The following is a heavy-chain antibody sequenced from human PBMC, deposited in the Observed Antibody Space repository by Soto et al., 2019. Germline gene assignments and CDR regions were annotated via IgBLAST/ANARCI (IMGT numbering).Heavy chain of an antibody. D-gene: IGHD3-3*01. V-gene: IGHV1-2*04. J-gene: IGHJ6*02. CDR2: INPNSGGT. CDR3: ARESVRFLEWRYGMDV. Sequence: GASVKVSCKASGYTFTGYYMHWVRQAPGQGLEWMGWINPNSGGTNYAQKFQGWVTMTRDTSISTAYMELSRLRSDDTAVYYCARESVRFLEWRYGMDVWGQGTTVTVSS. CDR1: GYTFTGYY.